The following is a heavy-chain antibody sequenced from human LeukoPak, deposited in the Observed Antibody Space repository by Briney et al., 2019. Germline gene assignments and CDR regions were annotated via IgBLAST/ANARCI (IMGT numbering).Heavy chain of an antibody. CDR1: GGSFSGYY. CDR3: ARYRRGNWNFDY. J-gene: IGHJ4*02. V-gene: IGHV4-34*01. Sequence: SETLSLTCAVYGGSFSGYYWSWIRQPPGKGLEWIGEINHSGSTNYNPSLKSRVTISVDTSKNQFSLKLSSVTAADTAVYYCARYRRGNWNFDYWGQGTLVTVSS. D-gene: IGHD1-20*01. CDR2: INHSGST.